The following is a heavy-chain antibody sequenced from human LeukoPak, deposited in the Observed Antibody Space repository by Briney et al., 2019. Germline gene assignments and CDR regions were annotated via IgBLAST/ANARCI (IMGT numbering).Heavy chain of an antibody. J-gene: IGHJ1*01. Sequence: GASVKVSCKASGYTFTSYYMHWVRQAPGQGLEWMGIINPSGGSTSYAQKFQGRVTMTRDTSTSTVYMELSSLRSEDTAVYYCATEQGSSSWYAYFQHWGQGTLVTVSS. CDR2: INPSGGST. D-gene: IGHD6-13*01. CDR1: GYTFTSYY. CDR3: ATEQGSSSWYAYFQH. V-gene: IGHV1-46*01.